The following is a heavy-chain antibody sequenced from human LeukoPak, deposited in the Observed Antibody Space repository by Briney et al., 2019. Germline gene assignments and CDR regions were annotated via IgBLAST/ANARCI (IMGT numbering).Heavy chain of an antibody. V-gene: IGHV4-39*01. D-gene: IGHD3-22*01. CDR1: GDTIIRDGYY. Sequence: PSETLSLTCSVSGDTIIRDGYYWGWIRQSPHKGLEWIGKVYYTGSTYSNPSLTSRVTISVDTSKNEFSLRLRSVTAADTASYYCARHADSGSGRHFYHYMDVWGKGTTVT. CDR3: ARHADSGSGRHFYHYMDV. J-gene: IGHJ6*03. CDR2: VYYTGST.